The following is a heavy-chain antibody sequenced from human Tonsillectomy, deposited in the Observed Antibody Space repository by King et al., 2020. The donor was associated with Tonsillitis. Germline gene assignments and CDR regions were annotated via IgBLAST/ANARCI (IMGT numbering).Heavy chain of an antibody. CDR1: GFTFSKAW. D-gene: IGHD6-19*01. Sequence: VQLVESGGGLVKPGGSLRLSCAASGFTFSKAWMNWVRQAPGKGLEWVGRIKSKNDGGTTDYAAPAQGRFTISKDDSKNTQYLQMNSLKTEDTAVYYCSTQIAVAKNWGQGTLVTVSS. J-gene: IGHJ4*02. CDR3: STQIAVAKN. CDR2: IKSKNDGGTT. V-gene: IGHV3-15*07.